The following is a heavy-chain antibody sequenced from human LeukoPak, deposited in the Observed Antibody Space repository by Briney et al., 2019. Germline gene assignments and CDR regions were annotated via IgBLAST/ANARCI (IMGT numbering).Heavy chain of an antibody. V-gene: IGHV3-23*01. D-gene: IGHD6-25*01. Sequence: HPGGSLRLSCAASGFTFSSYAMSWVRQAPGKGPEWVSTISIDGGRTYYADSVKGRFTVSRDTSKSTLYLQMNSLRAEDTAVYYCARKGIGSSRYQNMDVWGKGTTVTVSS. CDR1: GFTFSSYA. J-gene: IGHJ6*03. CDR3: ARKGIGSSRYQNMDV. CDR2: ISIDGGRT.